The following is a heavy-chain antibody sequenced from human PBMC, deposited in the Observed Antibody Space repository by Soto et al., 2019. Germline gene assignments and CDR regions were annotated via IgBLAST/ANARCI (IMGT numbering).Heavy chain of an antibody. V-gene: IGHV3-23*01. D-gene: IGHD3-10*01. CDR3: AKAAAYHGSASYFPFDD. Sequence: EVQLLESGGGLVQPGGSLILSCAASGFSFSSYAMSWVRQAPGKGLEWVSSISGSGANTYYVDSVKGRFTVSRDNSKNTLYLQMSSLRGEDTAVYKCAKAAAYHGSASYFPFDDWGLGTRVTVSS. J-gene: IGHJ4*02. CDR1: GFSFSSYA. CDR2: ISGSGANT.